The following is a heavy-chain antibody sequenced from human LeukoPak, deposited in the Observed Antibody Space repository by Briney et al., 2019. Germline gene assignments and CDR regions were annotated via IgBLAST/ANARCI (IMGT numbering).Heavy chain of an antibody. D-gene: IGHD3-22*01. CDR3: ASDTMTYYYDSSGPGDYYYGMDV. CDR2: ISGSGGST. CDR1: GFTFSSYA. Sequence: GGSLRLSCAASGFTFSSYAMSWVRQAPGKGLEWVSAISGSGGSTYYADSVKGRFTISRDNSKNTLYLQMNSLRAEDTAVYYCASDTMTYYYDSSGPGDYYYGMDVWGQGTTVTVSS. J-gene: IGHJ6*02. V-gene: IGHV3-23*01.